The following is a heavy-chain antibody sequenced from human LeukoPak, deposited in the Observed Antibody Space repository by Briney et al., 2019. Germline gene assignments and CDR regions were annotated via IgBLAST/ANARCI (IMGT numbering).Heavy chain of an antibody. CDR2: IYYSGST. V-gene: IGHV4-59*08. CDR1: GGSISSYY. J-gene: IGHJ4*02. Sequence: PSETLSLTCTVSGGSISSYYWSWIRQPPGKGLEWIGYIYYSGSTNYNPSLKSRVTISVDTSKNQFSLKLSSVTAADTAVYYCARHSGSSMVRGVNFDYWGQGTLVTVSS. D-gene: IGHD3-10*01. CDR3: ARHSGSSMVRGVNFDY.